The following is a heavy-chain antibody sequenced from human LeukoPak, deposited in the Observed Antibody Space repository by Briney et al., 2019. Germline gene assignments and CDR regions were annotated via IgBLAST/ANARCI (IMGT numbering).Heavy chain of an antibody. J-gene: IGHJ4*02. CDR2: IYYSGST. D-gene: IGHD2-2*01. V-gene: IGHV4-59*01. Sequence: PSETLSLTCTVSGGSISSYYWSWIRQPPGKGLEWIGYIYYSGSTNYNPSLKSRVTISVDTSKNQFSLKLSSVTAADTAVYYCARGIPYQIPAVSYFDYWGQGTLVTVSS. CDR3: ARGIPYQIPAVSYFDY. CDR1: GGSISSYY.